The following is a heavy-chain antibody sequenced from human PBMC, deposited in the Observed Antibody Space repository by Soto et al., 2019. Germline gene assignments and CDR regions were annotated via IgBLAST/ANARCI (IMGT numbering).Heavy chain of an antibody. V-gene: IGHV3-30-3*01. CDR3: ARGPIGYCSSTSCPLPY. J-gene: IGHJ4*02. CDR2: ISYDGSNK. D-gene: IGHD2-2*01. CDR1: GFTFSSYA. Sequence: GGSLRLSCAASGFTFSSYAMHWVRQAPGKGLEWVAVISYDGSNKYYADSVKGRFTISRDNSKNTLYLQMNSLRAEDTAVYYCARGPIGYCSSTSCPLPYWGQGTLVTVSS.